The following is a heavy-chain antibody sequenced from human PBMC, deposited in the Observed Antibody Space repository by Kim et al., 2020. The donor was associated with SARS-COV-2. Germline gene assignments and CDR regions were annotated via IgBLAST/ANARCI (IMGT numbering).Heavy chain of an antibody. Sequence: GGSLRLSCAASGFTFSTYSMNWVRQAPGKGLEWVSSISSSSTYIYYADSVKDRFTISRDNAKNSLYLQMNSLRAEDTAVYYCARDTEGYCTNGVCSGLDYWGQGTLVTVSS. D-gene: IGHD2-8*01. CDR2: ISSSSTYI. CDR3: ARDTEGYCTNGVCSGLDY. V-gene: IGHV3-21*01. CDR1: GFTFSTYS. J-gene: IGHJ4*02.